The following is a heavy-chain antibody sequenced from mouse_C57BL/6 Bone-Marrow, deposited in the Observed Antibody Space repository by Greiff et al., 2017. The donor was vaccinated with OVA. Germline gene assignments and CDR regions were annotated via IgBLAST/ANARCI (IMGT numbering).Heavy chain of an antibody. Sequence: QVQLQQPGAELVKPGASVKLSCKASGYTFTSYWMQWVKQRPGQGLEWIGEIDPSDSYTNYNQKFKGKATLTVDTSSSTAYMQLSSLTSEDSAVYYCARYPHPILYYYGSSYYFDCWGKGTTLTVSS. CDR3: ARYPHPILYYYGSSYYFDC. CDR1: GYTFTSYW. CDR2: IDPSDSYT. V-gene: IGHV1-50*01. J-gene: IGHJ2*01. D-gene: IGHD1-1*01.